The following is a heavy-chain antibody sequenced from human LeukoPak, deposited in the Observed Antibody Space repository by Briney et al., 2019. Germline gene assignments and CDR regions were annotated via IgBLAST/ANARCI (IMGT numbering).Heavy chain of an antibody. CDR1: GFTFSNYW. D-gene: IGHD2-2*01. V-gene: IGHV3-74*01. J-gene: IGHJ4*02. CDR2: ISSDGSST. CDR3: GRGFALVPAGIPDY. Sequence: GGSLRLSRAASGFTFSNYWMHWVGQAPGEGLVWVSRISSDGSSTTYADSVKGRFTISRDNAKNTLYLQMNSLRAEDTAIYYCGRGFALVPAGIPDYWGQGILVTVSS.